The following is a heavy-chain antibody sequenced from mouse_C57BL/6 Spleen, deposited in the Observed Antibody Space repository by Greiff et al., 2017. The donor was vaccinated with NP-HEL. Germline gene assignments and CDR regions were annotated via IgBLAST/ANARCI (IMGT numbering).Heavy chain of an antibody. D-gene: IGHD3-2*02. Sequence: QVQLQQSGAELVRPGTSVKVSCKASGYAFTNYLIAWVKQRPGQGLEWIGVINPGSGGTNYNEKFKGKATLTADKSSSTAYMQLSSLTSEDSAVYFCARSDSSGAWFAYWGQGTLVTVSA. CDR2: INPGSGGT. CDR3: ARSDSSGAWFAY. CDR1: GYAFTNYL. J-gene: IGHJ3*01. V-gene: IGHV1-54*01.